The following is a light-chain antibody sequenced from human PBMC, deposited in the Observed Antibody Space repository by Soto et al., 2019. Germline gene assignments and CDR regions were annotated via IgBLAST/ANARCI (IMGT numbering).Light chain of an antibody. V-gene: IGLV2-14*01. CDR1: YSDIGAYNY. Sequence: QSALAQPPSASGSPGQSVTIPCTGTYSDIGAYNYVSWYQQRPGEAPKLIIYEVSKRPSGVSNRFSGSKSGNTAYLTISGLQVEDEAEYFCFSFTTTSTHVFGTGTKVTVL. CDR3: FSFTTTSTHV. J-gene: IGLJ1*01. CDR2: EVS.